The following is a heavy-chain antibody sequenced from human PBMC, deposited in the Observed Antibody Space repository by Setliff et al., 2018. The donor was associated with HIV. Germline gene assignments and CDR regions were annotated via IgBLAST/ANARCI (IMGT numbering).Heavy chain of an antibody. CDR2: INHSGST. Sequence: SETLSLTCAVYGGSFSGYYWSWVRQPPGKGLEWIGEINHSGSTNYNPSLKTRVTISLDTSKKQFSLKLSSVTAADTAVYYCALGMASLNHWGQGTLVTVSS. D-gene: IGHD7-27*01. CDR1: GGSFSGYY. CDR3: ALGMASLNH. J-gene: IGHJ5*02. V-gene: IGHV4-34*01.